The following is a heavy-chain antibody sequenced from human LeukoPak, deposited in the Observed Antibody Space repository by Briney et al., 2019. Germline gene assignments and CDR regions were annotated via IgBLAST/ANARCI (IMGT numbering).Heavy chain of an antibody. J-gene: IGHJ3*02. CDR3: AKDRGPSSRLDAFDI. D-gene: IGHD6-13*01. V-gene: IGHV3-9*01. CDR2: INWNSNDI. Sequence: SLRLSCAASGFTFDDYAMHWVRHAPGKGLEWVSGINWNSNDIGYADSVKGRFTISRDNAKNSLHLQMNSLRAEDTALYYCAKDRGPSSRLDAFDIWGQGTMVTVSS. CDR1: GFTFDDYA.